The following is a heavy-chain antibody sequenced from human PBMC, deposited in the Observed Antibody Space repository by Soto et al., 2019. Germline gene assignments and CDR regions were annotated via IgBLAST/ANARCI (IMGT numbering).Heavy chain of an antibody. V-gene: IGHV4-39*01. J-gene: IGHJ5*02. D-gene: IGHD1-26*01. CDR3: ARHHSRTYSIIAT. CDR1: DDYFTNTDSH. CDR2: MFYNGIT. Sequence: PSQPLPHTYTVSDDYFTNTDSHLVRIHKPPGKGLEWIGRMFYNGITYYTPSLKRRATISVDTSKTQFSLMLTSVTAADTAVYYCARHHSRTYSIIATWGQGALVTVYS.